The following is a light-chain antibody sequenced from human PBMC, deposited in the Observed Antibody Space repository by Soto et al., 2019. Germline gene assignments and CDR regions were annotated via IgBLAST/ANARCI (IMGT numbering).Light chain of an antibody. CDR3: CSYAGKYTWL. Sequence: QSALTQPRSVSGSPGQSVTISCTGTSSDVGGYNYVSWYQQHPGKAPKLMIYDVSQRPSGVPDRFSGSKSGYTASLTLSGLQAEDEAHYFCCSYAGKYTWLFGGGTKVTVL. CDR2: DVS. CDR1: SSDVGGYNY. J-gene: IGLJ2*01. V-gene: IGLV2-11*01.